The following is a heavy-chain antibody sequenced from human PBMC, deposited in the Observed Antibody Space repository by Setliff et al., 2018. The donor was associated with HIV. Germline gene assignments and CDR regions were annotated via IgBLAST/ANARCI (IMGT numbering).Heavy chain of an antibody. CDR3: ARMDSSTWPDYYFYGMDV. V-gene: IGHV4-39*07. J-gene: IGHJ6*02. Sequence: SETLSLTCTASGGSISSGSYYWSWIRQPPGKGLEWIGSIYYSGSTYYNPSLKSRVTISVDTSKNQFSLKLSSVTAADTAVYYCARMDSSTWPDYYFYGMDVWGQGTTVTVSS. CDR1: GGSISSGSYY. D-gene: IGHD2-2*01. CDR2: IYYSGST.